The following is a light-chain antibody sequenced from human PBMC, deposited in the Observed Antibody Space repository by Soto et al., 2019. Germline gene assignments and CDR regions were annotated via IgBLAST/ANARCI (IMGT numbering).Light chain of an antibody. Sequence: QSALTQPASVSGSPGQSITISCTGTSSDVGSYNLVSWYQQHPGKAPKLMIYEGSKRPSGVSNRFSGSKSDNTASLTTSGLQAEDEADYYCCSYAGSSTFSYVFGTGTKVTVL. CDR1: SSDVGSYNL. V-gene: IGLV2-23*03. CDR2: EGS. J-gene: IGLJ1*01. CDR3: CSYAGSSTFSYV.